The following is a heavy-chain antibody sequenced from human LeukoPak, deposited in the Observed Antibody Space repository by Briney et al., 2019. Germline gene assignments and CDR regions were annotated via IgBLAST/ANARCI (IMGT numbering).Heavy chain of an antibody. D-gene: IGHD5-12*01. CDR2: MNDNGDRT. CDR3: VKGGWLDY. V-gene: IGHV3-23*01. J-gene: IGHJ4*02. Sequence: GSLRLSCAASGFSFTTFEMSWVRQAPGKGLEGVSMMNDNGDRTYYADSVKGRFTISRDNSKNTLYLQMNNLRAEDTAIYFCVKGGWLDYWGQGTLVTVSS. CDR1: GFSFTTFE.